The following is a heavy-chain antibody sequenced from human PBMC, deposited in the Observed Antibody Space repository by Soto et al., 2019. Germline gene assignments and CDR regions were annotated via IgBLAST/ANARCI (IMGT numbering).Heavy chain of an antibody. D-gene: IGHD2-15*01. J-gene: IGHJ4*02. V-gene: IGHV4-4*02. CDR2: IYHNGIT. Sequence: QVELKQSGPGLVRPSGTLSLTCRVSGTSISSTYWWTWVRQSPGKGLEWIGEIYHNGITKYNPSRKSRVSLSVDKSNNQFSLKLTSVTAADPAVYYCATVPPRIVVVLAEFPTWGQGTLVTVSS. CDR1: GTSISSTYW. CDR3: ATVPPRIVVVLAEFPT.